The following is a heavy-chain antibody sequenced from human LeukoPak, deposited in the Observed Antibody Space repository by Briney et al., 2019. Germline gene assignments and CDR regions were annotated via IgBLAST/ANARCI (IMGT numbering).Heavy chain of an antibody. CDR1: GGTFSSYA. V-gene: IGHV1-69*13. J-gene: IGHJ6*02. CDR3: ASRIPPYYYGMDV. CDR2: IIPIFGTA. Sequence: SVKVSCKASGGTFSSYAISWVRQAPGQGLEWMGGIIPIFGTANYAQKFQGRVTITADESTSTAYMELSSLRSEDTAVYYCASRIPPYYYGMDVWGQGTTVTVSS.